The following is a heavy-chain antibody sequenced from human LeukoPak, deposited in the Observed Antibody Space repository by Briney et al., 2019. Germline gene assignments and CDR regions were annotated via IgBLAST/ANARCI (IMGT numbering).Heavy chain of an antibody. CDR3: ARGGDIVVVPVPTSRFDP. CDR2: INLNSGGT. Sequence: ASVKVSCKASGYTFTGYYMHWVRQAPGQGLEWMGWINLNSGGTNYAQKFQGWVTMTRDTSISTAYMELSRLRSDDTAVYYCARGGDIVVVPVPTSRFDPWGQGTLVTVSS. J-gene: IGHJ5*02. V-gene: IGHV1-2*04. D-gene: IGHD2-2*01. CDR1: GYTFTGYY.